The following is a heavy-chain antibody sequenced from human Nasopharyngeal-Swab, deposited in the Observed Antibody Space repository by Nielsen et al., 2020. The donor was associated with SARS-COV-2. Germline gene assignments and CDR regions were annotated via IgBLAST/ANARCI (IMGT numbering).Heavy chain of an antibody. V-gene: IGHV3-74*01. J-gene: IGHJ6*02. CDR2: INSDGSST. CDR3: AREMITFGGVIGDYYGMDV. Sequence: GESLKISCAASGFTFSSYWMHWVRQAPGKGLVWVSRINSDGSSTSYADSVKGRFTISRDNAKNTLYLQMNSLRAEDTAVYYCAREMITFGGVIGDYYGMDVWGQGTTVTVFS. CDR1: GFTFSSYW. D-gene: IGHD3-16*02.